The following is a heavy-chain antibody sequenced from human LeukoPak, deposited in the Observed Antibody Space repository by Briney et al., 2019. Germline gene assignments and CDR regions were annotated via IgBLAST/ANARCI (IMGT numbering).Heavy chain of an antibody. CDR3: ARHWRWLQNEYYFDY. CDR1: GGSISSGGYS. J-gene: IGHJ4*02. Sequence: SETLSLTCAVSGGSISSGGYSWSWIRQPPGKGLEWIGYIYHSGSTYYNPSLKSRVTISVDTSKNQFSLKLSSVTAADTAVYYCARHWRWLQNEYYFDYWGQGTLVTVSS. D-gene: IGHD5-24*01. CDR2: IYHSGST. V-gene: IGHV4-30-2*01.